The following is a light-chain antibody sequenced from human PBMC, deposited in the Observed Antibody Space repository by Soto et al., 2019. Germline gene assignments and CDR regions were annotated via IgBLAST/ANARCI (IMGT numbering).Light chain of an antibody. V-gene: IGKV3-20*01. Sequence: IVLTQSPDTLSLSPGERATLSCRASQTVSKNSLGRQTFTSHSLAWYQQRPGQSPRLLIYDAFTRATGTPDRFSGSGSGTDFTLPISSLEPEDFAVYYCQQYAFSPLNFGGGTKVEIK. CDR1: QTVSKNSLGRQTFTSHS. J-gene: IGKJ4*01. CDR2: DAF. CDR3: QQYAFSPLN.